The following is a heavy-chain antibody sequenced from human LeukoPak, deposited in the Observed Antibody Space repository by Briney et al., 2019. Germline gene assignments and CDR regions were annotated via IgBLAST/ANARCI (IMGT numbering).Heavy chain of an antibody. V-gene: IGHV4-39*01. J-gene: IGHJ5*02. CDR2: MYYRGST. Sequence: SETPSLTCTVSGGSINSSNYYWGWIRQPPGKGLGWIGSMYYRGSTYYNPSLKSRVTISVDTSKSQFSLKLSSVTAADTAVYYCARHDYDILTGYLHWFDPWGQGTLVTVSS. CDR1: GGSINSSNYY. D-gene: IGHD3-9*01. CDR3: ARHDYDILTGYLHWFDP.